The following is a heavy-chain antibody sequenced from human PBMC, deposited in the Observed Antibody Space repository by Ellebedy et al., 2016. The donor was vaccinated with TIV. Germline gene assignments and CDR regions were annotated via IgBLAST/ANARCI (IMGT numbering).Heavy chain of an antibody. J-gene: IGHJ6*02. CDR2: IISILGTA. Sequence: SVKVSXKASGGTFTTYGLTWVRQAPGQGLEWMGGIISILGTANYAQKFQGRVTITADESTSTGYMEMSSLRSEDTAVYYCGTGDWTFLGMDVWGPGTTVTVSS. D-gene: IGHD2-21*02. CDR3: GTGDWTFLGMDV. V-gene: IGHV1-69*13. CDR1: GGTFTTYG.